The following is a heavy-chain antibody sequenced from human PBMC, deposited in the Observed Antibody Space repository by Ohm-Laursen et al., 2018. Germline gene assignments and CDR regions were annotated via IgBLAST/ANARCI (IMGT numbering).Heavy chain of an antibody. Sequence: ASVKVSCKASGYTFTSYYMHWVRQVPGQGLEWMGRIDPYSDDTKYAQNFQGRVTMTTDTSIGTAYMELSRLTSDDTGVYYCATLTARLNYYFDYWGQGTLVTVSS. D-gene: IGHD6-6*01. J-gene: IGHJ4*02. CDR2: IDPYSDDT. V-gene: IGHV1-2*05. CDR1: GYTFTSYY. CDR3: ATLTARLNYYFDY.